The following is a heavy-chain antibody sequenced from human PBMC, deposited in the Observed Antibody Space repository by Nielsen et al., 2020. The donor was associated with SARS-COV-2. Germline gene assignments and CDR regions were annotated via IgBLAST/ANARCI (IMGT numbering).Heavy chain of an antibody. J-gene: IGHJ4*02. CDR2: ISSSSSYI. CDR3: ARGSGTHYDILTGYYPYYFDY. D-gene: IGHD3-9*01. CDR1: GFTFSSYS. Sequence: GESLKISCAASGFTFSSYSMNWVRQAPGKGLEWVSSISSSSSYIYYADSVKGRFTISRDNAKNSLYLQMNSLRAEDTAVYYCARGSGTHYDILTGYYPYYFDYWGQGTLVTVSS. V-gene: IGHV3-21*01.